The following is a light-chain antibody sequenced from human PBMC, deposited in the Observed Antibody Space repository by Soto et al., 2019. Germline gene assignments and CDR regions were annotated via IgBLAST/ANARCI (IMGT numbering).Light chain of an antibody. CDR1: QSVNSD. J-gene: IGKJ2*01. CDR2: GAS. Sequence: EIVLTQSPATLSVSPGNRATLSCGASQSVNSDLAWYQQKPGQAPRLLIYGASTRATGTPTRFSGSGSGTEFTLTISSLQSEDFAVYFCQQYNNWPPYTFGQGTRWRLN. CDR3: QQYNNWPPYT. V-gene: IGKV3-15*01.